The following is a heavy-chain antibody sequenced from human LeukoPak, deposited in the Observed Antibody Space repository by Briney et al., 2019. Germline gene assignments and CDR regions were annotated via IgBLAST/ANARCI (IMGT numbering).Heavy chain of an antibody. D-gene: IGHD1-26*01. CDR2: IYHSGST. J-gene: IGHJ6*02. Sequence: SETLSLTCTVSGGSISSSNWWSWVRQPPGKGLEWIGEIYHSGSTNYNPSLKSRVTISVDKSKNQFSLKLSSVTAADTAVYYCARDRVGATYYYYGMDVWGQGTTVTVSS. CDR1: GGSISSSNW. V-gene: IGHV4-4*02. CDR3: ARDRVGATYYYYGMDV.